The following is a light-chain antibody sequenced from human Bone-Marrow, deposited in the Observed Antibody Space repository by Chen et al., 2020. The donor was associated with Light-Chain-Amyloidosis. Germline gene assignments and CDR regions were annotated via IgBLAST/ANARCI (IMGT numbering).Light chain of an antibody. CDR1: DLPTKY. CDR3: QSADSSGTYEVI. V-gene: IGLV3-25*03. CDR2: RDT. Sequence: SYELTQPPSVSVSPGQTASLTCSGDDLPTKYAYWYQQKPGQAPVLVIHRDTERPSGISERFSGSSSVTTATLTISGVQAEDEADYHCQSADSSGTYEVIFGGGTKLTVL. J-gene: IGLJ2*01.